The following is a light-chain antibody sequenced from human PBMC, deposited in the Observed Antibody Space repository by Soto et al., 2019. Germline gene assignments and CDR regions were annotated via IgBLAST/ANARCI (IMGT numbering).Light chain of an antibody. CDR1: SSDVGGYNY. J-gene: IGLJ1*01. V-gene: IGLV2-14*01. CDR3: SSYTSSSTLYV. Sequence: QSALTQPASVSGSPGQSITISCTETSSDVGGYNYVSWYQQHPGKAPKLMIYDVSNRPSGVSNRFSGSKSGNTASLTISGLQAEDEADYDCSSYTSSSTLYVFGTGIKLTVL. CDR2: DVS.